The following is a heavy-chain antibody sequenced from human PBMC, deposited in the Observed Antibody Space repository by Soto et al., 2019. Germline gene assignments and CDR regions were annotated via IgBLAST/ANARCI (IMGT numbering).Heavy chain of an antibody. CDR3: ARGDSTDCSNGVCSFFYNHDMDV. Sequence: ASVKVSCKASGYSFTDYHIHWERQAPGQGLEGLGRINPKSGGTSTAQKFQGWVTMTTDRSISTASMELTRLTSDDTAIYYCARGDSTDCSNGVCSFFYNHDMDVWG. D-gene: IGHD2-8*01. V-gene: IGHV1-2*04. CDR2: INPKSGGT. J-gene: IGHJ6*03. CDR1: GYSFTDYH.